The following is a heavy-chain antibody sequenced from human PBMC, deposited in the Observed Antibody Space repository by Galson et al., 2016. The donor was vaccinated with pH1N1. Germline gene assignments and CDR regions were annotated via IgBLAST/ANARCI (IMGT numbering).Heavy chain of an antibody. V-gene: IGHV1-46*01. CDR2: IDPSGVTT. CDR3: ARDAGSYYGYFDH. J-gene: IGHJ4*02. D-gene: IGHD3-10*01. Sequence: SVKVSCKASGYTFGSFYMHWVRQAPGQGHEWMGIIDPSGVTTNYAQKFQGRVTLTRDTSTRTVYMELTSLRSEDTAVYYCARDAGSYYGYFDHWGQGTLVTVSS. CDR1: GYTFGSFY.